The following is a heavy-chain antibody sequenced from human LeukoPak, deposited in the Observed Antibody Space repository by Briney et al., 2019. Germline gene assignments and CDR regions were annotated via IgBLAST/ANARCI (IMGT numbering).Heavy chain of an antibody. Sequence: PSETLSLTCTVSGGSISNYYWSWIRQPPGKGLEWIGEINHSGSTNYNPSLKSRVTISVDTSKNQFSLKLSSVTAADTAVYYCARVVSYDYVWGSYRVYYYMDVWGKGTTVTVSS. CDR1: GGSISNYY. D-gene: IGHD3-16*02. J-gene: IGHJ6*03. V-gene: IGHV4-34*01. CDR2: INHSGST. CDR3: ARVVSYDYVWGSYRVYYYMDV.